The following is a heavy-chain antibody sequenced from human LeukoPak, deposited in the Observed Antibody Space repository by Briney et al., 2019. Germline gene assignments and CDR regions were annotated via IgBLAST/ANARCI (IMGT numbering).Heavy chain of an antibody. Sequence: PSETLSLTCTVSGGSISSSSYYWGWIRQPPGKGLEWIGSIYHSGSTYYNPSLKSRVTISVDTSKNQFSLKLSSVTAADTAVYYCARDQRFGELFYYYYYMDVWGKGTTVTVSS. D-gene: IGHD3-10*01. V-gene: IGHV4-39*07. CDR1: GGSISSSSYY. CDR2: IYHSGST. J-gene: IGHJ6*03. CDR3: ARDQRFGELFYYYYYMDV.